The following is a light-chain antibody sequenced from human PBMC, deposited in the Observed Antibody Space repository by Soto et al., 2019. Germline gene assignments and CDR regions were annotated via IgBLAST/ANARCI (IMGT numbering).Light chain of an antibody. Sequence: QSVLTQPRSVSASPGQSVTISCTGTSSNVGGYNYVSWYQQKPGKAPKLMIYDASKRPSGVPDRFSGSKSGNAASLTISGLQAEDEADYYCCSYAASYTLVFGGGTQLTVL. CDR2: DAS. V-gene: IGLV2-11*01. J-gene: IGLJ2*01. CDR1: SSNVGGYNY. CDR3: CSYAASYTLV.